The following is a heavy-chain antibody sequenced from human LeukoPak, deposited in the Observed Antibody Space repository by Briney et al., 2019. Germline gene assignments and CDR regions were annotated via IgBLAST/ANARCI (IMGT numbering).Heavy chain of an antibody. CDR2: ISGSGGST. CDR1: GFTFSXYX. J-gene: IGHJ4*02. CDR3: AKRAQVTAISPYFDY. D-gene: IGHD2-21*02. Sequence: SCXASGFTFSXYXXSWVRXAPGXXXEXXXGISGSGGSTFYADSVKGRFTMSRDNSKNTLYLQMNSLRAEDTAVYYCAKRAQVTAISPYFDYWGQGTLVTVSS. V-gene: IGHV3-23*01.